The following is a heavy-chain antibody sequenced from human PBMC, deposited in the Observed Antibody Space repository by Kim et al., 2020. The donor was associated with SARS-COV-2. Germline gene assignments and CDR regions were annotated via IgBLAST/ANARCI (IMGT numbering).Heavy chain of an antibody. V-gene: IGHV3-43*01. D-gene: IGHD3-22*01. Sequence: KGRFTISRDNSKNSLYLQMNSLRTEDTALYYCAKDIGYDDSSGYSTNPDYWGQGTLVTVSS. J-gene: IGHJ4*02. CDR3: AKDIGYDDSSGYSTNPDY.